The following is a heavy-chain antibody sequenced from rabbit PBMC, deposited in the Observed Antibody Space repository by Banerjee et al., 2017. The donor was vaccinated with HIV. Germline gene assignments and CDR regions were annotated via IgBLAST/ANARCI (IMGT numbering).Heavy chain of an antibody. CDR2: IGAGSSGST. D-gene: IGHD6-1*01. J-gene: IGHJ6*01. CDR3: ARDHPYAVYGGHGYADL. CDR1: GFSFSSSYW. Sequence: QSLEESGGDLVKPGASLTLTCTASGFSFSSSYWICWVRQAPGKGLEWIACIGAGSSGSTYYASWAKGRFTISKTSSTTVTLQMTSLTAADTATYFCARDHPYAVYGGHGYADLWGPGTLVTVS. V-gene: IGHV1S40*01.